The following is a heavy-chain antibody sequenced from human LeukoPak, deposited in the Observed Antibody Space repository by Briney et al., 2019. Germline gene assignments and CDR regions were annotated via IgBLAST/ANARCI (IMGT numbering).Heavy chain of an antibody. J-gene: IGHJ6*03. CDR1: GFTFSSYW. CDR3: ARDGRDYYYYYMDV. V-gene: IGHV3-7*01. CDR2: IKQDGSEK. Sequence: GGSLRLSCAASGFTFSSYWMSWVRQAPGKGLEWVANIKQDGSEKYYVDSVKGRFTISRDNAKNSLYLQMNSLRAEDTAVYYCARDGRDYYYYYMDVWGKGTTVTVSS.